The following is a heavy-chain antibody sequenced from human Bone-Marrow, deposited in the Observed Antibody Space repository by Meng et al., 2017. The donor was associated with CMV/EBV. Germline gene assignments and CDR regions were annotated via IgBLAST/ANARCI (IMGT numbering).Heavy chain of an antibody. V-gene: IGHV4-39*07. CDR2: INHSGST. Sequence: SETLSLTCTVSGGSLSSGSFYWGWIRQPPGKGLEWIGEINHSGSTNYNPSLKSRVTISVDTSKNLFSLKLSSVTAADTAVYYCARVTGGIAAAGTLYYFDYWGQGTLVTVSS. CDR3: ARVTGGIAAAGTLYYFDY. CDR1: GGSLSSGSFY. J-gene: IGHJ4*02. D-gene: IGHD6-13*01.